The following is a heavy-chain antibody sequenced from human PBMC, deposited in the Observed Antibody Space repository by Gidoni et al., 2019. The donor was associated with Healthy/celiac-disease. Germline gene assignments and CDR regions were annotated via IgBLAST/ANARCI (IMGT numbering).Heavy chain of an antibody. J-gene: IGHJ6*03. CDR3: ARSPGRFYYMDV. D-gene: IGHD2-15*01. V-gene: IGHV4-34*01. Sequence: QVQLQQWGAGLLKPSETLSLTCAVYGGSFSGYYWSWIRQPPGKGLEWIGEINHSGSTNYNPSLKSRVTISVDTSKNQFSLKLSSVTAADTAVYYCARSPGRFYYMDVWGKGTTVTVSS. CDR1: GGSFSGYY. CDR2: INHSGST.